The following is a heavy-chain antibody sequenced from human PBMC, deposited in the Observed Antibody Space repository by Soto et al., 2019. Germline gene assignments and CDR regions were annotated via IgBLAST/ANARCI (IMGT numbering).Heavy chain of an antibody. Sequence: QVQLVQSGAEVKKPGASVKVSCKTSGYTFTSYDISWVRQATGQGLEWMGWMNPNSGNTGYAQKFQGRVTMTRNTSRSTAYMDLSSLRSEYTAVYYCAREVVSRGMDVWGQGTTVTVSS. CDR2: MNPNSGNT. CDR3: AREVVSRGMDV. J-gene: IGHJ6*02. CDR1: GYTFTSYD. D-gene: IGHD3-22*01. V-gene: IGHV1-8*01.